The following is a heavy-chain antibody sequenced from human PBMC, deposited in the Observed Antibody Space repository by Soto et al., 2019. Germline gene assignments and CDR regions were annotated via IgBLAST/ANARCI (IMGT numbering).Heavy chain of an antibody. D-gene: IGHD3-9*01. V-gene: IGHV5-51*01. Sequence: GESLKISCKGSGYSFTSYWIGWVRQMPGKGLEWMGIIYPGDSDTRYSPSFQGQVTISADKSISTAYLQWSSLKASDTAMYYCARVGVLTGYYTEEYYFDYWGQGTLVTVSS. CDR1: GYSFTSYW. CDR3: ARVGVLTGYYTEEYYFDY. CDR2: IYPGDSDT. J-gene: IGHJ4*02.